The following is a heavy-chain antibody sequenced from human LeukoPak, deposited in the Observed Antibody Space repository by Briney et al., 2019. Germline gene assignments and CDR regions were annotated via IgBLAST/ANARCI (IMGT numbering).Heavy chain of an antibody. CDR1: GGSISSYY. Sequence: SETLSLTCTVSGGSISSYYWSWVRQPPGKGLEWIGYIFYSGSTNYNPSLKSRVTISVDTSKNQFSLKLSSVTAADTAVYYCARGFLRRDGYNNLGTNFDYWGQGTLVTVSS. J-gene: IGHJ4*02. D-gene: IGHD5-24*01. CDR3: ARGFLRRDGYNNLGTNFDY. CDR2: IFYSGST. V-gene: IGHV4-59*01.